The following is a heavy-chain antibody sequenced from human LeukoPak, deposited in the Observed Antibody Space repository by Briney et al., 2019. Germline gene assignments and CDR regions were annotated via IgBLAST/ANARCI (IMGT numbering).Heavy chain of an antibody. D-gene: IGHD2-2*01. CDR2: IYYTGST. V-gene: IGHV4-39*07. CDR1: GGSISSSSYY. Sequence: SETLSLTCTVSGGSISSSSYYWGWIRQPPGKGLEWIGTIYYTGSTYYNPSLKSRVTILVDTSKNQFSLKLSSVTAADTAFYYCVRGSRQYGMDVWGQGTTVTVSS. J-gene: IGHJ6*02. CDR3: VRGSRQYGMDV.